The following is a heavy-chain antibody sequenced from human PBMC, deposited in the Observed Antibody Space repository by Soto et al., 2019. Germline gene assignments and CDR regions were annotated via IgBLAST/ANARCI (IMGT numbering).Heavy chain of an antibody. Sequence: GGSLRLSCAASGFTFNKCAMTWVRQAPGTGLEYVSTVSGAGDSTYYADSVKGRFTILRDNSKNTLYLQMNSLRAEDTAVYYCTKGRRNSVSDAFDIWGQGTMVTVSS. J-gene: IGHJ3*02. V-gene: IGHV3-23*01. D-gene: IGHD1-7*01. CDR1: GFTFNKCA. CDR3: TKGRRNSVSDAFDI. CDR2: VSGAGDST.